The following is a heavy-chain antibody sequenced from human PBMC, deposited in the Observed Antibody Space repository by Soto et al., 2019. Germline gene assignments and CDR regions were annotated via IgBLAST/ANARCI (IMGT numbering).Heavy chain of an antibody. V-gene: IGHV4-39*07. CDR3: ARGLYSGSYYN. J-gene: IGHJ4*02. D-gene: IGHD3-10*01. CDR1: GGSISSSSYY. CDR2: IYYSGST. Sequence: SETLSLTCTVSGGSISSSSYYWGWIRQPPGKGLEWIGSIYYSGSTYYNPSLKSRVTISVDTSKNQFSLKLSSVTAADTAVYYCARGLYSGSYYNWGQGTLVTVSS.